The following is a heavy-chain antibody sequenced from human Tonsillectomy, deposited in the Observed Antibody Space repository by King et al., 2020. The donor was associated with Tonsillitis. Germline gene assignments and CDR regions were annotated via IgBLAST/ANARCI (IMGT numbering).Heavy chain of an antibody. D-gene: IGHD2-21*02. J-gene: IGHJ4*02. CDR1: GYTVTSYY. Sequence: QLVQSGAEVKKPGASVKVSCKASGYTVTSYYMHWVRQAPGQGLEWMGIINPSGGSTSYAQKFQGRVTMTRDTSTSTVYMELSSLRSEDTAVYYCARGFPNHIVVVTAMYYFDYWGQGTLVTVSS. CDR2: INPSGGST. V-gene: IGHV1-46*01. CDR3: ARGFPNHIVVVTAMYYFDY.